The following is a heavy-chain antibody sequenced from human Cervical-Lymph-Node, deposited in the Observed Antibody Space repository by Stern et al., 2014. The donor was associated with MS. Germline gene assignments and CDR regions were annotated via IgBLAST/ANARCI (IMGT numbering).Heavy chain of an antibody. CDR2: IYESGST. J-gene: IGHJ4*02. CDR1: GGSISSYY. CDR3: AGGGDCSSTSCYLQGGSYFDY. Sequence: QLQLQESGPGLVKPSETLSLTCTVSGGSISSYYWSWIWLPPGQGLELIGNIYESGSTNYNPYLKRRSSLSVDTSKSQFSLKLSSVTAADTAVYYCAGGGDCSSTSCYLQGGSYFDYWGQGTLVTVSS. V-gene: IGHV4-59*01. D-gene: IGHD2-2*01.